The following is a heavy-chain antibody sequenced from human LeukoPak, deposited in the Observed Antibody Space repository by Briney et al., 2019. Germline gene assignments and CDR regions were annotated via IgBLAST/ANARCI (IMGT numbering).Heavy chain of an antibody. CDR1: GFTFSSYE. V-gene: IGHV3-48*03. J-gene: IGHJ3*02. Sequence: PGGSLRLSCAASGFTFSSYEMNWVRQAPGKGLEWVSYISSSGSSIHYADSVKGRFTISRDNSKNTLYLQMNSLRPEDTALYYCAKDRSEFWSGYYDAFDMWGQGTMVTVSS. D-gene: IGHD3-3*01. CDR2: ISSSGSSI. CDR3: AKDRSEFWSGYYDAFDM.